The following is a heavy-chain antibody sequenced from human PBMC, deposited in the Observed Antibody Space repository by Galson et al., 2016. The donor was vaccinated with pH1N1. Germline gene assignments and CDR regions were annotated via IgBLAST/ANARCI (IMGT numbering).Heavy chain of an antibody. CDR2: IIPIFNTA. D-gene: IGHD3-22*01. Sequence: SVKVSCKASGGTFGSYGINWVRQAPGQGLEWMGGIIPIFNTAMYAQNFQGRVTITADESTTTAYMELNSLRSEDTAVYYCAREDYYDTDLSDWYFDLWGRGTLLTVSS. CDR3: AREDYYDTDLSDWYFDL. J-gene: IGHJ2*01. CDR1: GGTFGSYG. V-gene: IGHV1-69*13.